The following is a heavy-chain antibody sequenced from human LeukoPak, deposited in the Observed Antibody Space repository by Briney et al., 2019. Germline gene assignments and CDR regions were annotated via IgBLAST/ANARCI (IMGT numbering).Heavy chain of an antibody. J-gene: IGHJ4*02. Sequence: ASVKVSCKASGYTFTGYYMHWVRQAPGQGLECMGWINPNSGGTNYAQKFQGRVTMTRDTSISTAYMELSRLRSDDTAVYYCARVGNYDFWSGHIDYWGQGTLVTVSS. CDR1: GYTFTGYY. D-gene: IGHD3-3*01. V-gene: IGHV1-2*02. CDR3: ARVGNYDFWSGHIDY. CDR2: INPNSGGT.